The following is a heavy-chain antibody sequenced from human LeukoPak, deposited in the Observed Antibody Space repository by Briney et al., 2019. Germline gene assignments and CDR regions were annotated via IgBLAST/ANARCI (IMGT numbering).Heavy chain of an antibody. Sequence: GGSLRLSCAASGFTSSGYWMSWVRQAPGKWLQWVASIKQDGSPKKYVDPVKGRFTISGDNAKNSVYLQMNSLRAEDTAVYYCAKLARGDGFDLWGQGTKVTVSS. CDR1: GFTSSGYW. J-gene: IGHJ3*01. CDR2: IKQDGSPK. CDR3: AKLARGDGFDL. V-gene: IGHV3-7*01.